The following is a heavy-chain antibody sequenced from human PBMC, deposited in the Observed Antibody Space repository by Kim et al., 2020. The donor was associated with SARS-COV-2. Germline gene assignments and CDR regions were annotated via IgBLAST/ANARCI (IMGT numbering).Heavy chain of an antibody. J-gene: IGHJ4*02. CDR3: AKPGGGYDILTGYKEAVGGCFDY. CDR2: ISYDGSNK. Sequence: GGSLRLSCAASGFTFSSYGMHWVRQAPGKGLEWVAVISYDGSNKYYADSVKGRFTISRDTSKSTLYLQMNSLRAEEMAVYYCAKPGGGYDILTGYKEAVGGCFDYWGQGTLVTVSS. D-gene: IGHD3-9*01. V-gene: IGHV3-30*18. CDR1: GFTFSSYG.